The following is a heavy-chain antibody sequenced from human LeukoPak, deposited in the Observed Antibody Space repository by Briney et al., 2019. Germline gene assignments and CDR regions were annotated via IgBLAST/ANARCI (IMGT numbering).Heavy chain of an antibody. CDR3: ARDPRITMVRYVFDY. CDR1: GFTFSSYG. J-gene: IGHJ4*02. V-gene: IGHV3-33*01. Sequence: GRSLRLSCAVSGFTFSSYGMHWVRQAPGKGLEWVAVIWYDGGNKYYADSVKGRFTISRDNSKNTLYLQMNSLRAEDTAVYYCARDPRITMVRYVFDYWGQGNLVTVSS. CDR2: IWYDGGNK. D-gene: IGHD3-10*01.